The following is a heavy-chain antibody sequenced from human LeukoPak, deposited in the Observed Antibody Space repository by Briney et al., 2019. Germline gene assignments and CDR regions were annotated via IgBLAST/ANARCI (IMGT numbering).Heavy chain of an antibody. CDR1: GYTFTYFG. Sequence: GASVKVSCKASGYTFTYFGLNWVRQAPGQGLECLGGINTNTGNPTYAQGLTGRFVFSLDTSVSTAYLQISSLKAEDTAVYYCACMGYGATIIDYWGQGTLVTVSS. CDR3: ACMGYGATIIDY. J-gene: IGHJ4*02. D-gene: IGHD5-12*01. V-gene: IGHV7-4-1*02. CDR2: INTNTGNP.